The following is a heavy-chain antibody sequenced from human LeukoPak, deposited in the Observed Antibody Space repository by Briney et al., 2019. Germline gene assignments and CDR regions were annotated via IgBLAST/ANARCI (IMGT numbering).Heavy chain of an antibody. J-gene: IGHJ4*02. D-gene: IGHD1-26*01. V-gene: IGHV1-2*02. Sequence: ASVKVSCKASGYTFTGYYMHWVRQAPGQGLEWMGWINPNSGGTNYAQKFQGRVTITRDTSASTAYMELSSLRSEDTAVYYCARVTVGATLDYWGQGTLVTVSS. CDR3: ARVTVGATLDY. CDR1: GYTFTGYY. CDR2: INPNSGGT.